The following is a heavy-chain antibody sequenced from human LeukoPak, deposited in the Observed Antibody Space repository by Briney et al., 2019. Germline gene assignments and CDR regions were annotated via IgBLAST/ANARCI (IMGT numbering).Heavy chain of an antibody. Sequence: PSETLSLTCPVSGGFISSYQWGWIRQPPGKGLELIGYMSYSGSTNYNPSLKSRVTISVDTSKNQFSLKLSSVTAADTAVYYCARGRRVRAYFDYWGQGTLVTVSS. J-gene: IGHJ4*02. CDR1: GGFISSYQ. CDR2: MSYSGST. V-gene: IGHV4-59*12. D-gene: IGHD4-17*01. CDR3: ARGRRVRAYFDY.